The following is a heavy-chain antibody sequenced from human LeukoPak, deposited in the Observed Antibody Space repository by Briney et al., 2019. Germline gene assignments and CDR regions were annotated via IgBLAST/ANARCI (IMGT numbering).Heavy chain of an antibody. V-gene: IGHV4-4*07. CDR3: ARAGRDQLLFVDY. CDR2: IYTSGST. D-gene: IGHD2-2*01. CDR1: GGSISSYY. Sequence: SETLSLTYTVSGGSISSYYWSWIRQPAGKGLEWIARIYTSGSTNYNPSLKCRVTISVDTPKKHLSLKLLSVTAAHTPVFYCARAGRDQLLFVDYWGQGTLVTVSS. J-gene: IGHJ4*02.